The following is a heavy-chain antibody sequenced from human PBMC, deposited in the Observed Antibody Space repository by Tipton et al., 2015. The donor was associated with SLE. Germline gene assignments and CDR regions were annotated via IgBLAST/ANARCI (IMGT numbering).Heavy chain of an antibody. CDR3: ARDPRYCSGSDCYFGAFDV. V-gene: IGHV3-53*01. CDR2: LAVTGTT. J-gene: IGHJ3*01. CDR1: GFIVSKNY. Sequence: SLRLSCAASGFIVSKNYMNWVRQAPGKGLEWVSVLAVTGTTAYADSVKGRFTISRDDSKNTLYLQIDSLRADDTAMYYCARDPRYCSGSDCYFGAFDVWGQGTMVTVSS. D-gene: IGHD2-15*01.